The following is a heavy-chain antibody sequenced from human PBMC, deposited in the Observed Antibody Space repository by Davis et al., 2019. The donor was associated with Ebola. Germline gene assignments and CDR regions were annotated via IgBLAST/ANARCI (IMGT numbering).Heavy chain of an antibody. CDR3: VTENWYRFES. Sequence: GGSLRLSCSASGFTFSTYPMHWVRLTPGKGLEWVGLSRNKENRYNTEYAASVRGRFTISRDDSKDSLYLQMNSLRTEDTAVYYCVTENWYRFESWGQGTLVTVSS. CDR1: GFTFSTYP. CDR2: SRNKENRYNT. J-gene: IGHJ4*02. V-gene: IGHV3-72*01. D-gene: IGHD1/OR15-1a*01.